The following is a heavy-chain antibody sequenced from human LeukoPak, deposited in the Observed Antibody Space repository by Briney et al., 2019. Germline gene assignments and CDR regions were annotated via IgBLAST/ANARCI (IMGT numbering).Heavy chain of an antibody. CDR1: GGSISSGGYY. Sequence: SETLSLTCTVSGGSISSGGYYWSWIRQHPGKGLEWIGYIYYSGGTYYNPSLKSRVTISVDTSKNQFSLKLSSVTAADTAVYYCARAGRQPLPAAIPYYYYYGMDVWGQGTTVTVSS. V-gene: IGHV4-31*03. D-gene: IGHD2-2*01. CDR3: ARAGRQPLPAAIPYYYYYGMDV. CDR2: IYYSGGT. J-gene: IGHJ6*02.